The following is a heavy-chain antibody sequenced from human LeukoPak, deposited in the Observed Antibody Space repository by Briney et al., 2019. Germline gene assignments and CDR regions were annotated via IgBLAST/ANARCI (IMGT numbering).Heavy chain of an antibody. J-gene: IGHJ6*02. V-gene: IGHV3-11*01. CDR2: ISSSGSTI. CDR3: AGDLGAMVRDPTYGMDV. CDR1: GFTFSDYY. D-gene: IGHD3-10*01. Sequence: PGGSLRLSCAASGFTFSDYYMSWIRQAPGKGLEGVSYISSSGSTIYYADSVKGRFTISRDNAKNSLYLQMNSLRAEDTAVYYCAGDLGAMVRDPTYGMDVWGQGTTVTVSS.